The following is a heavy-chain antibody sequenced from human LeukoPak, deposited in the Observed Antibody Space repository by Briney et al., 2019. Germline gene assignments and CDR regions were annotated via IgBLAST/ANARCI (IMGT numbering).Heavy chain of an antibody. CDR3: ARGPGGAAAGSPDLDY. J-gene: IGHJ4*02. Sequence: SETLSLTCTVSGGSISSYYWSWIRQPPGKGLEWIGYIYYSGSTNYNPSLKSRVTISVDTSKNQFSLKLSSVTAADTAVYYCARGPGGAAAGSPDLDYWGQGTLVTVSS. CDR2: IYYSGST. V-gene: IGHV4-59*12. D-gene: IGHD6-13*01. CDR1: GGSISSYY.